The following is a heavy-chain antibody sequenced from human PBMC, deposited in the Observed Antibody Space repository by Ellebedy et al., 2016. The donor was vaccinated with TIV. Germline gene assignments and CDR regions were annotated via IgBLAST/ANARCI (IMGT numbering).Heavy chain of an antibody. CDR2: INHSGST. D-gene: IGHD5-24*01. V-gene: IGHV4-34*01. CDR3: ARGLLWPQGAWFDP. Sequence: GSLRLSXAVYGESFSGYYWSWIRQPPGKGLEWIGEINHSGSTNYNPSLKSRVTISVDTSKNQFSLKLSSVTAADTAVYYCARGLLWPQGAWFDPWGQGTLVTVSS. J-gene: IGHJ5*02. CDR1: GESFSGYY.